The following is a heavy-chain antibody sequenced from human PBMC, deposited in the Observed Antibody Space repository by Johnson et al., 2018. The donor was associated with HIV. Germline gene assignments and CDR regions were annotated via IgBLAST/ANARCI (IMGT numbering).Heavy chain of an antibody. CDR3: AREGSGSLLDAFDI. CDR2: IYSGGST. Sequence: VQLVESGGGLVQPGGSLRLSCAASGFTVSSNYMSWVRQAPGKWLEWVSVIYSGGSTYYADSVKGRFTISRDNSKNTLYLQMNSLRAEDTAVYYCAREGSGSLLDAFDIWGQGTMVTVSS. V-gene: IGHV3-66*02. CDR1: GFTVSSNY. D-gene: IGHD1-26*01. J-gene: IGHJ3*02.